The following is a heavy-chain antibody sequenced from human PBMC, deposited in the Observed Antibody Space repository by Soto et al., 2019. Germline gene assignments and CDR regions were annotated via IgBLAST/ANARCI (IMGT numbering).Heavy chain of an antibody. CDR3: ARGNSGSYHRQYYFDP. V-gene: IGHV4-30-4*01. CDR1: GGSIRSGDYY. J-gene: IGHJ4*01. D-gene: IGHD1-26*01. CDR2: IYYSGST. Sequence: SETLSLTCPFSGGSIRSGDYYWSWIRQPPGKGLEWIGYIYYSGSTYYNPSLKSRVTISVDTSKNQFSLKLSSVTAADTAVYYCARGNSGSYHRQYYFDPWGHGTQVTVSS.